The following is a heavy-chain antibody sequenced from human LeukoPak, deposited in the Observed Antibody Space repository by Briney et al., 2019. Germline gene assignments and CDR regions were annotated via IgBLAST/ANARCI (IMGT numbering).Heavy chain of an antibody. D-gene: IGHD1-14*01. CDR1: GYTFTDYY. CDR2: VDPEDGET. CDR3: AMGGNFRTGFDY. J-gene: IGHJ4*02. V-gene: IGHV1-69-2*01. Sequence: GATVKISCKASGYTFTDYYMHWVQQAPGKGLEWMGRVDPEDGETIYAEKFQGRVTITADTSTDTAYMELSSLRSEDTAVYYCAMGGNFRTGFDYWGQGTLVTVSS.